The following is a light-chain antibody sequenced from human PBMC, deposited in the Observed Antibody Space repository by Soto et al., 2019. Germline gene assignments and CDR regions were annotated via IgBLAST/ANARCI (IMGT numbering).Light chain of an antibody. V-gene: IGKV3-15*01. J-gene: IGKJ4*01. CDR2: ATS. CDR3: QQYGDWPLT. CDR1: QSVGNN. Sequence: EIVLTQSPATLSVSPGERATLSCRASQSVGNNFAWYQQKPGQAPRLLIFATSTRATGVPARFSGSGSGTEFTPTISILQSEDFAVYYCQQYGDWPLTFGGGAKVEIE.